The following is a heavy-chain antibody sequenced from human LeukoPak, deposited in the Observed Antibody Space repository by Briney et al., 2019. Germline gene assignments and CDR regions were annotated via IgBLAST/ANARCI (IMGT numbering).Heavy chain of an antibody. J-gene: IGHJ4*02. Sequence: SETLSLTCAVYGGSFSGYYWSWIRQPPGKGLEWIGEINHSGSTNYNPSPKSRVTISVDTSKNQFSLKLSSVTAADTAVYYCASRPTIVVVPAAYDYWGQGTLVTVSS. D-gene: IGHD2-2*01. CDR2: INHSGST. V-gene: IGHV4-34*01. CDR3: ASRPTIVVVPAAYDY. CDR1: GGSFSGYY.